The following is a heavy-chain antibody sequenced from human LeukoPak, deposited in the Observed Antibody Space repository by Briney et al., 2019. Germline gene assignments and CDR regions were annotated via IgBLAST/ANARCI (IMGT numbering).Heavy chain of an antibody. Sequence: SETLSLTCTVSGASMSSGSYYWSWIRQPAGKGLEWIGRIYTSGSTNYNPSLKSRVSISVDTSKNQFSLNLSSVTAADTAVYYCARVQSRLSWFDPWGQGTLVTVSS. CDR2: IYTSGST. CDR3: ARVQSRLSWFDP. V-gene: IGHV4-61*02. CDR1: GASMSSGSYY. J-gene: IGHJ5*02.